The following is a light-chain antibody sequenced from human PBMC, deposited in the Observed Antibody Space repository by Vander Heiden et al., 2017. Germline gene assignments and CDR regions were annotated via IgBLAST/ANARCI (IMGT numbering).Light chain of an antibody. J-gene: IGKJ2*01. CDR1: QSVSSN. Sequence: DIVMPPSPATLSVSPGERATLSCRASQSVSSNLAWYQQKPGQAPRLLIYGASTRATGIPARFSGGGSGTEFTLTISNLQSEDFAVYYCQQYNNWPYTFGQGTKLEIK. CDR3: QQYNNWPYT. CDR2: GAS. V-gene: IGKV3-15*01.